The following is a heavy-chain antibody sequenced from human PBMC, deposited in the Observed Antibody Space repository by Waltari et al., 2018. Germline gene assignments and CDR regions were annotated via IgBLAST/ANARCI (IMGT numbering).Heavy chain of an antibody. CDR1: GGTSSSYA. V-gene: IGHV1-69*01. CDR2: IIPIFCTT. J-gene: IGHJ6*02. Sequence: QVQLVQCGAEVQQPGSSVKVSCKASGGTSSSYAISWVRRVPGQGLEWMGRIIPIFCTTNYAQKFQGRVTITADESTSTAYMELSSLRTEDTAVYYCARPFRELELRGYYYYGMDVWGQGTTVTVS. CDR3: ARPFRELELRGYYYYGMDV. D-gene: IGHD1-7*01.